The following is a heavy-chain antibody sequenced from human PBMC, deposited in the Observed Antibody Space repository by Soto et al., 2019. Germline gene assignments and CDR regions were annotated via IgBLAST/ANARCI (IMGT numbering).Heavy chain of an antibody. V-gene: IGHV4-59*08. CDR3: ARTVLGPDLLAESFVDYYYYMDV. CDR2: VYYSGST. J-gene: IGHJ6*03. CDR1: GGSFSGYY. Sequence: SETPSLTCAVYGGSFSGYYWSWIRQPPGKGLEWIGYVYYSGSTSYNPSLKRRVTFSADSSRGQFSLRLKSVTAADTAVYYCARTVLGPDLLAESFVDYYYYMDVWGPGTTVTVSS. D-gene: IGHD3-9*01.